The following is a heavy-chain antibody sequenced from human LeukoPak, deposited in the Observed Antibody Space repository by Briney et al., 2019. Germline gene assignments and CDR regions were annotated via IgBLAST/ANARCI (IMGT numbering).Heavy chain of an antibody. V-gene: IGHV3-30*04. CDR2: ISYDGSNK. D-gene: IGHD5-24*01. CDR3: AKDDRWLQFCC. CDR1: GFTFSSYA. Sequence: GGSLRLSCAASGFTFSSYAMHWVRQAPGKGLEWVAVISYDGSNKYYADSVKGRFTISRDNSKNTLYLQMNSLRAEDTAVYYCAKDDRWLQFCCWGQGTLVTVSA. J-gene: IGHJ4*02.